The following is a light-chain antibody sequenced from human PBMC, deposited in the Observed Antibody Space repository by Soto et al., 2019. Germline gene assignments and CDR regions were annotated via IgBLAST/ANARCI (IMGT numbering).Light chain of an antibody. CDR3: QQRSNWPLT. V-gene: IGKV3-11*01. CDR2: DAS. Sequence: EIVLTQSPATLSLSPGERATLSCRASQSVDSYLAWYQQKPGQAPRLFIYDASNRATGIPARFRGSGSGTDFTLTIRSLEPEDFAVYYCQQRSNWPLTFGGGTKVEIK. CDR1: QSVDSY. J-gene: IGKJ4*01.